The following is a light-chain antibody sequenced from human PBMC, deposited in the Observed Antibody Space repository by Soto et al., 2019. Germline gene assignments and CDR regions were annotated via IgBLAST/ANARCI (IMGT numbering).Light chain of an antibody. V-gene: IGKV1-5*03. CDR2: KAS. Sequence: DIQMTQSPSTLSASVGDRVNITCRASPSISSWLAWYQQKPGKAPKLLIYKASSLESGVPSRFSGSGSGTEFTLTISSLQPDDFATYYCQHYNSLWTFGQGTKVEIK. J-gene: IGKJ1*01. CDR3: QHYNSLWT. CDR1: PSISSW.